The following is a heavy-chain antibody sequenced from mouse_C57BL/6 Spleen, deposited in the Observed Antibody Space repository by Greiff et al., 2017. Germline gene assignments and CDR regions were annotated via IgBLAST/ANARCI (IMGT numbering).Heavy chain of an antibody. J-gene: IGHJ4*01. D-gene: IGHD1-1*01. V-gene: IGHV1-80*01. CDR1: GYAFSSYW. CDR2: IYPGDGVT. Sequence: QVHVKQSGAELVKPGASVKISCKASGYAFSSYWMNWVKQRPGKGLEWVGQIYPGDGVTNYNGKFKGKATLTADKSSSTAYLQHSSRTSEDAAVYCCATYYGSSYDAMDYWGQGTSVTVS. CDR3: ATYYGSSYDAMDY.